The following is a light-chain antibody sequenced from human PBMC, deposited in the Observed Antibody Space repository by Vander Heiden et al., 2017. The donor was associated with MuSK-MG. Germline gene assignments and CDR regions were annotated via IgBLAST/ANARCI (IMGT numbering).Light chain of an antibody. J-gene: IGLJ1*01. CDR3: QSADSSGPL. CDR2: KDR. CDR1: ALPKQF. Sequence: SYELTQPPSVSVSPGQTARITCSGDALPKQFAYWYQQKPGQALVLLIYKDRERPAEIPERFSGSSSGTTVTLTISGVQAEDEADYYCQSADSSGPLFGSGTKVTVL. V-gene: IGLV3-25*03.